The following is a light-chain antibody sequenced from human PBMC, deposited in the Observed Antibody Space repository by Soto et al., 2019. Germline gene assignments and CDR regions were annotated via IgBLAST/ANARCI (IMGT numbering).Light chain of an antibody. V-gene: IGKV3-11*01. CDR2: DAS. CDR1: QSVSSY. Sequence: EIVLTQSPATLSLSPGERATLSCRASQSVSSYLAWYQQKPGQAPRLLIYDASNKATGIPDRFSGSGSGTDFSLTISCLEPEDFAVSYCQQRSNWRFSFGPGTKVDLK. J-gene: IGKJ3*01. CDR3: QQRSNWRFS.